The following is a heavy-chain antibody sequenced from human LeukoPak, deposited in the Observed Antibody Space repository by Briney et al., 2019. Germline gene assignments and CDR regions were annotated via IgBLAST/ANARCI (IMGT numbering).Heavy chain of an antibody. J-gene: IGHJ6*02. CDR1: GFTFSTYA. CDR2: ISGSDGST. CDR3: ATASYSSGPYYYGMDV. Sequence: GGSLRLSCAASGFTFSTYAMSWVRQAPGKGLEWVSAISGSDGSTFYADSVKGRFSISRDNSKNTLYLHMNSLRAEDTALYYCATASYSSGPYYYGMDVWGQGTLVTVSS. V-gene: IGHV3-23*01. D-gene: IGHD6-19*01.